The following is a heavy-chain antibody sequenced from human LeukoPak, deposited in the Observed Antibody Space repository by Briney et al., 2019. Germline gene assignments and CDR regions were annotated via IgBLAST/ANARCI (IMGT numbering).Heavy chain of an antibody. D-gene: IGHD2-2*01. J-gene: IGHJ4*02. Sequence: PGGSLRLSCAASGFTVSSNYMSWVRQAPGKGLEWVSVIYSGGSTYYANSVKGQFTISRDNSKNMLFLQMNSLRAEDTAVYLCASSASLVCLDYWGQGTLVTVSS. V-gene: IGHV3-53*01. CDR2: IYSGGST. CDR3: ASSASLVCLDY. CDR1: GFTVSSNY.